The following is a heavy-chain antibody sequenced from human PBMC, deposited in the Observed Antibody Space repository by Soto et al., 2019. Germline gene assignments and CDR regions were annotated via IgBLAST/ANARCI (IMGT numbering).Heavy chain of an antibody. CDR1: GYSFTSYW. CDR2: IYPGDSDT. V-gene: IGHV5-51*01. CDR3: ARRRSSSWLGGWFDP. D-gene: IGHD6-13*01. J-gene: IGHJ5*02. Sequence: GESLKISCKGSGYSFTSYWIGWVRQMPGKGLEWMGNIYPGDSDTRYSPSFQGQVTISADKSISTAYLQWSSLKASDTAMYYCARRRSSSWLGGWFDPWGQGTLVTVSS.